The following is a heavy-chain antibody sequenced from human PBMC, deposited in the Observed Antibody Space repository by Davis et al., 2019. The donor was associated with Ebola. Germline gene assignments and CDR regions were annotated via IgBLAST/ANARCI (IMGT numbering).Heavy chain of an antibody. CDR2: IYTYDRT. Sequence: GGSLRLSCAASEFTVSSHDMTWVRQAPGKGLEWVSVIYTYDRTYYADSVKGRFTISRDNSKNSLYLQMNSLRVDDTAVYFCARDPSGGSGWSVGYYGMDVWGKGTTVTVSS. CDR1: EFTVSSHD. D-gene: IGHD6-19*01. CDR3: ARDPSGGSGWSVGYYGMDV. V-gene: IGHV3-53*01. J-gene: IGHJ6*04.